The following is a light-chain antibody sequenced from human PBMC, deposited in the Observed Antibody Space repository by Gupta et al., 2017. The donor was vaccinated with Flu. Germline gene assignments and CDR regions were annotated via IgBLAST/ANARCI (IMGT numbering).Light chain of an antibody. J-gene: IGLJ2*01. CDR2: EVS. Sequence: QSALTQPAPVSGSPGQSITISCTGTSSDVGGYNYVSWYQQHPGKAPKLMSYEVSNRPSGVSNRVSGSKAGNKGSLTISGLQAEDEAYYYCSSYTSSSTLGLGGGTKM. CDR3: SSYTSSSTLG. CDR1: SSDVGGYNY. V-gene: IGLV2-14*01.